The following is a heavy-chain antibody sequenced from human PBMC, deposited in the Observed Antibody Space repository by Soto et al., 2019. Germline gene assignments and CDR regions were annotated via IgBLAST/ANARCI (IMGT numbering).Heavy chain of an antibody. CDR1: GYPFTSYG. CDR3: ARAGRTEAWYFDT. CDR2: ISAYNGDK. J-gene: IGHJ2*01. V-gene: IGHV1-18*01. Sequence: QVQLVQSGAEVKKPGASVKVSCKTSGYPFTSYGVSWVRQAPGQGLEWMGWISAYNGDKSSAQSLQGRVTVTTDTSTTTAYWELRSLRSDDTAVYFCARAGRTEAWYFDTWGRGTLVTVSS. D-gene: IGHD4-17*01.